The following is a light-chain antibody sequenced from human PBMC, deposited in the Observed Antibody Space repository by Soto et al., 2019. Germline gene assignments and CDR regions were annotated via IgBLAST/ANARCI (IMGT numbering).Light chain of an antibody. CDR3: LQGTHWPPYP. J-gene: IGKJ2*01. V-gene: IGKV2-30*01. Sequence: DVVMTQSPLSLPVTLGQPASISCRSSQSLVYSDGNAYLNWFHQRPGQSPRRLIYKVSYRDSGVPDRFSGSGSGTDFSLEISRVEAEDVGVYYCLQGTHWPPYPFGQGTKLQIK. CDR2: KVS. CDR1: QSLVYSDGNAY.